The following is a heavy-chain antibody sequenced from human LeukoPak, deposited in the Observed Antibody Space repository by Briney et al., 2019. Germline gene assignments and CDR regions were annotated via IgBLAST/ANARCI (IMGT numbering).Heavy chain of an antibody. CDR1: GFTFSSYW. V-gene: IGHV3-7*01. CDR3: ASGSYCSSTSCYDTRSSGVDY. Sequence: GGSLRLSCAASGFTFSSYWMSWVRQAPGKGLECVANIKQDGSEKYYVDSVKGRFTISRDNAKNSLYLQMNSQRAEDTAVYYCASGSYCSSTSCYDTRSSGVDYWGQGTLVTVSS. CDR2: IKQDGSEK. J-gene: IGHJ4*02. D-gene: IGHD2-2*01.